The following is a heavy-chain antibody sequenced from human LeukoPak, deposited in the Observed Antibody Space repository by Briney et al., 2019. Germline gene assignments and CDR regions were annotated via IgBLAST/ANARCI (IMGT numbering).Heavy chain of an antibody. D-gene: IGHD3-22*01. CDR2: ISGSGATI. V-gene: IGHV3-48*03. CDR3: ARDSDSSGYSYDY. J-gene: IGHJ4*02. CDR1: GFTFSNYE. Sequence: PGGSLRLSCAASGFTFSNYEMNWVRQAPGKGLEWIAHISGSGATIYYADSVKGRFTISRDNAKNSVYLQMNSLRAEDTAVYHCARDSDSSGYSYDYWGQGTLVTVSS.